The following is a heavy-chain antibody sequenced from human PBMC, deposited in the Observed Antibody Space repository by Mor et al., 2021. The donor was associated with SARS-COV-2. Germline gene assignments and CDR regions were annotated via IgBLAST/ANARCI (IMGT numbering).Heavy chain of an antibody. J-gene: IGHJ4*02. V-gene: IGHV3-23*01. Sequence: GRFTISRDNSKNTLYLQMNSLRAEDTALYYCAKGYQVLYVIFDYWCRGTLVTVSS. CDR3: AKGYQVLYVIFDY. D-gene: IGHD2-2*02.